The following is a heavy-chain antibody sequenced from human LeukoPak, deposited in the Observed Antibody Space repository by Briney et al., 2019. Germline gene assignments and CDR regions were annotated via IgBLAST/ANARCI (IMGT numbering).Heavy chain of an antibody. V-gene: IGHV4-34*01. CDR2: INHSGST. D-gene: IGHD2-15*01. CDR3: ASSYSLGYCSGGSCYPLYYFDY. CDR1: GGSFSGYY. Sequence: SETLSLTCAVYGGSFSGYYWSRIRQPPGKGLEWIGEINHSGSTNYNPSLKSRVTISVDTSKNQFPLKLSSVTAADTAVYYCASSYSLGYCSGGSCYPLYYFDYWGQGTLVTVSS. J-gene: IGHJ4*02.